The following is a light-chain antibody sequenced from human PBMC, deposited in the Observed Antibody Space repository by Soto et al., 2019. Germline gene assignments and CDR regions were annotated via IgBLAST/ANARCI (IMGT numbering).Light chain of an antibody. Sequence: QSVLTQPPSASGSPGQSVTISCTGTSSDVGAYNYVSWYQHHPGKAPKLMVYEVNERPSGVPDRFSGSKSDNTASLTVSGLQAEDEADYYCTSHAGTINFPYIFGTGTKVTVL. CDR3: TSHAGTINFPYI. J-gene: IGLJ1*01. CDR2: EVN. CDR1: SSDVGAYNY. V-gene: IGLV2-8*01.